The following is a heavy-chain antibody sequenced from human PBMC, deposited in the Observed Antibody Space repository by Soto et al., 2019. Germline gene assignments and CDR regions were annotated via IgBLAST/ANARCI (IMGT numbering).Heavy chain of an antibody. CDR3: TRVYCSSTSCSLYYYGMDV. CDR1: GFTFGDYA. J-gene: IGHJ6*02. Sequence: PGGSLRLSCTASGFTFGDYAMSWFRQAPGKGLEWVGFIRSKAYGGTTEYAASVKGRFTISRDDSKSIAYLQMNSLKTEDTAVYYCTRVYCSSTSCSLYYYGMDVWGQGTTVTVSS. CDR2: IRSKAYGGTT. D-gene: IGHD2-2*01. V-gene: IGHV3-49*03.